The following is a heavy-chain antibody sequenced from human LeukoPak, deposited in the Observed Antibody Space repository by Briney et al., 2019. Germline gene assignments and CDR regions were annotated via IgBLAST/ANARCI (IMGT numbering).Heavy chain of an antibody. V-gene: IGHV1-18*01. CDR1: GYTFTSYG. Sequence: ASVKVSCKASGYTFTSYGISWVRQAPGQGLEWMGWISAYNGNTNYAQMLQGRVTMTTDTSTSTAYMELRSLRSDDTAVYYCARDSPRDCSGGSCYPNDAFDIWGQGTMVTVSS. CDR2: ISAYNGNT. CDR3: ARDSPRDCSGGSCYPNDAFDI. J-gene: IGHJ3*02. D-gene: IGHD2-15*01.